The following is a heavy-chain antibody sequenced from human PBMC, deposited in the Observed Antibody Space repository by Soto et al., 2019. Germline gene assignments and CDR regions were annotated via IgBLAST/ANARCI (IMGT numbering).Heavy chain of an antibody. J-gene: IGHJ4*02. D-gene: IGHD1-26*01. CDR3: ARLSGSYNDRYIDY. V-gene: IGHV4-39*01. Sequence: QLQLQESGPGLVKPSETLSLTCTVSGGSTSSSSYQWVWIRQPPGKGLEWIGNVYYNGNTYYNPSPKSRLTISVDTSNNQFSLKVKSVTPADTAVYYCARLSGSYNDRYIDYWGQGTLVTVSS. CDR2: VYYNGNT. CDR1: GGSTSSSSYQ.